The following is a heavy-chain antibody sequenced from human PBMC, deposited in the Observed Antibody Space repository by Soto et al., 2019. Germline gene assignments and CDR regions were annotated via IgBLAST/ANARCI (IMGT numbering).Heavy chain of an antibody. Sequence: QLQLQESGPGLVKPSETLSLTCTVSGGSISSSNSYWGWIRQPPGKGLEWMGSIYYSGSTYYNPSLKSRVSISVDTSKNQFSLKLSSVTAADTAVYYCARRGFLGATTIDYWGQGTLVTVSS. J-gene: IGHJ4*02. V-gene: IGHV4-39*01. CDR3: ARRGFLGATTIDY. CDR1: GGSISSSNSY. D-gene: IGHD1-26*01. CDR2: IYYSGST.